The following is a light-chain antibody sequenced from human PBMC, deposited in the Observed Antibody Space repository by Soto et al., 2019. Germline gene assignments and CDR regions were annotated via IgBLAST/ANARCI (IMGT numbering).Light chain of an antibody. CDR1: QSISSW. CDR3: QQYNSYSPYT. Sequence: DIQMTQSPSTLSASVGDRVTMTCRASQSISSWLAWYQQKPGKAPKVLIYDASSLESGVPSRFSGSGSGTEFTLTISSLQPDDFATYYCQQYNSYSPYTFGQGTKLEIK. CDR2: DAS. J-gene: IGKJ2*01. V-gene: IGKV1-5*01.